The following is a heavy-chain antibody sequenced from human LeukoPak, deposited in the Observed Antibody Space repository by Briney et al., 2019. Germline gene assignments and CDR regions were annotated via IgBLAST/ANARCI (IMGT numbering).Heavy chain of an antibody. V-gene: IGHV1-2*06. CDR2: INPNSGGT. CDR1: GYTFTGYY. Sequence: ASVKVSCKASGYTFTGYYMHWVRQAPGQGLEWMGRINPNSGGTNYAQKFQGRVTMTRDTSISTAYMELRSLRSDDTAVYYCARDRRNWFDPWGQGTLVTVSS. J-gene: IGHJ5*02. CDR3: ARDRRNWFDP.